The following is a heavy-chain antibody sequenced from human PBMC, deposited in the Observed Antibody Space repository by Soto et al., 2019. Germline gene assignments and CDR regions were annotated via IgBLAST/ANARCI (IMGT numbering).Heavy chain of an antibody. CDR2: ITGGVSVT. CDR1: GFTFSSYA. J-gene: IGHJ4*02. V-gene: IGHV3-23*01. Sequence: EVQLLESGGGLVQPGGSLRLSCAASGFTFSSYAMTWVRQAPGKGLEWVSVITGGVSVTYYADSVKGRFTISRDNSKNTLYLQMNSLRAEDTAVYNRAKFHGETFDKWYFHYWGQGTLVTVSS. D-gene: IGHD3-10*01. CDR3: AKFHGETFDKWYFHY.